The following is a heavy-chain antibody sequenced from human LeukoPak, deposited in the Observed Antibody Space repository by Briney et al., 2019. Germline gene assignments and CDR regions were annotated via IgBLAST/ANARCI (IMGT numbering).Heavy chain of an antibody. CDR2: ISGSGGST. CDR1: GFTFSSYA. Sequence: GGSLRLSCAASGFTFSSYAMSWVRQAPGKGLEWVSAISGSGGSTYYADSVKGRFTISRDNSKNTLYLQMNSLRAEDTAVYYCARDSSSSPGGYYFDYWDQGTLVTVSS. V-gene: IGHV3-23*01. D-gene: IGHD6-6*01. J-gene: IGHJ4*02. CDR3: ARDSSSSPGGYYFDY.